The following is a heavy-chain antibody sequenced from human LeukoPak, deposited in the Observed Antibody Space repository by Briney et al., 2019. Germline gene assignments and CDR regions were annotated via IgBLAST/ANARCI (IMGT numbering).Heavy chain of an antibody. CDR2: INFSGYT. D-gene: IGHD2-2*01. V-gene: IGHV4-34*01. Sequence: PSETLSLTCAVSGVSFGRYSWTWIRQSPGKGLKCIGEINFSGYTKYNPSLKSRVTMSVDTSKNQFSLKLASVTAADTAIYFCARVGSTPVKFDHWGQGTLVTVSS. J-gene: IGHJ4*02. CDR1: GVSFGRYS. CDR3: ARVGSTPVKFDH.